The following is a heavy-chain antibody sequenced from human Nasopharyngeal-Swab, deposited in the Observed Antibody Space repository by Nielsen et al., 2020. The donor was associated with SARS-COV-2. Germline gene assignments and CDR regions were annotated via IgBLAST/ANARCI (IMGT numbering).Heavy chain of an antibody. CDR3: AKDGRYSGSYPLRPFDY. J-gene: IGHJ4*02. Sequence: GESLKISCAAPGFTFSSYAMSWVRQAPGKGLEWVSAISGSGGSTYYADSVKGRFTISRDNSKNTLYLQMNSLRAEDTAVYYCAKDGRYSGSYPLRPFDYWGQGTLVTVSS. CDR1: GFTFSSYA. CDR2: ISGSGGST. D-gene: IGHD1-26*01. V-gene: IGHV3-23*01.